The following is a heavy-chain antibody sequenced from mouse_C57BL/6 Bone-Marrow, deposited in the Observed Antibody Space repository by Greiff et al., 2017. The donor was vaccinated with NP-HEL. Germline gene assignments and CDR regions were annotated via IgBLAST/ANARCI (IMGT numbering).Heavy chain of an antibody. J-gene: IGHJ2*01. D-gene: IGHD1-1*01. V-gene: IGHV3-6*01. Sequence: EVKLMESGPGLVKPSQSLSLTCSVTGYSITSGYYWNWIRQFPGNKLEWMGYISYDGSNNYNPSLKNRISITRDTSKNQFFLKLNSVTTEDTATYYCARESEEFYGSSLYYFDYWGQGTTLTVSS. CDR3: ARESEEFYGSSLYYFDY. CDR1: GYSITSGYY. CDR2: ISYDGSN.